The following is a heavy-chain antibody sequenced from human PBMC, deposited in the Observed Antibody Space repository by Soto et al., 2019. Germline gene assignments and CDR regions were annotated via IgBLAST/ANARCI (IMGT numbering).Heavy chain of an antibody. CDR1: GGSFSGYY. V-gene: IGHV4-34*01. J-gene: IGHJ4*02. Sequence: SETLSLTCAVYGGSFSGYYWSWIRQPPGKGLEWIGEINHSGSTNYNPSLKSRVTISVDTSKNQFSLKLSSVTAADTAVYYCARVTNIVVVPAAIYYFDYWGQGTLVTVSS. D-gene: IGHD2-2*02. CDR3: ARVTNIVVVPAAIYYFDY. CDR2: INHSGST.